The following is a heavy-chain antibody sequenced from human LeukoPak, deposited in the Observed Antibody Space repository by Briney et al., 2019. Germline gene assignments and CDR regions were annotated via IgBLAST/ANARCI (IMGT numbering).Heavy chain of an antibody. V-gene: IGHV4-4*07. J-gene: IGHJ4*02. Sequence: SETLSLTCTVSGGSISSYYWSWIRQPAGKGLEWIGRIYTSGSTYYNPSLKSRVTISVDTSKNQFSLKLSSVTAADTAVYYCARPLPDSSGYYFDYWGQGTLVTVSS. CDR1: GGSISSYY. CDR2: IYTSGST. CDR3: ARPLPDSSGYYFDY. D-gene: IGHD3-22*01.